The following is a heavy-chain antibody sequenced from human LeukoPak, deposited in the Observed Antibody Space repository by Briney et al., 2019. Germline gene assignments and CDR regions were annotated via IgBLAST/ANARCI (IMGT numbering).Heavy chain of an antibody. CDR1: GGSISSSSYY. CDR2: IYYSGST. J-gene: IGHJ4*02. V-gene: IGHV4-39*01. Sequence: SETLSLTCTVSGGSISSSSYYWGWIRQPPGKGLEWIGSIYYSGSTYYNPSLKSRVTISVDTSKNQFSLKLSSVTAADTAVYYCARHEGGQLLLVYFDYWGQGTLVTVSS. CDR3: ARHEGGQLLLVYFDY. D-gene: IGHD2-15*01.